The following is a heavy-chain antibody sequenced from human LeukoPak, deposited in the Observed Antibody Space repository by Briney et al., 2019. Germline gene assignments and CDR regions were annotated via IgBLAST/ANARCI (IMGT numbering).Heavy chain of an antibody. CDR3: TTDRWEDNY. Sequence: GWSLRLSCAVSGFTFSNARMSWVGHAPGRGLDRVGRIRSKPDGGTTDYAAPVAGRFIISRDDSRNTQYLQMSLVKSEDTAVYYCTTDRWEDNYWGQGTLVTVSS. CDR1: GFTFSNAR. V-gene: IGHV3-15*01. J-gene: IGHJ4*02. CDR2: IRSKPDGGTT. D-gene: IGHD1-26*01.